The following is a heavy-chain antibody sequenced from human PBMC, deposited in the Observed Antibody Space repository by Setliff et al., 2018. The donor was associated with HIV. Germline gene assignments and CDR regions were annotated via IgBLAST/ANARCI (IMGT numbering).Heavy chain of an antibody. CDR3: AREAGLKGGYYYYYMDV. V-gene: IGHV1-18*01. D-gene: IGHD3-16*01. Sequence: GASVKVSCKASGYTFTSYGISWVRQAPGQGLEWMGWISAYNGNTNYAQKLQGRVTMTTDTSTSTAYMELRSLRSDDTAVYYCAREAGLKGGYYYYYMDVWGKGTTVTVSS. CDR2: ISAYNGNT. CDR1: GYTFTSYG. J-gene: IGHJ6*03.